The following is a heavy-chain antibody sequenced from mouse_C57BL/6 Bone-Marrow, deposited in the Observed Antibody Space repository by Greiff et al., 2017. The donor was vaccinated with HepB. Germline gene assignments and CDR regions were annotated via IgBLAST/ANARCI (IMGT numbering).Heavy chain of an antibody. CDR1: GYSFTGYF. J-gene: IGHJ2*01. V-gene: IGHV1-20*01. Sequence: VQLQQSGPELVKPGASVKISCKASGYSFTGYFMNWVMQSHGKSLEWIGRINPYNGDTFYNQKFKGKATLTVDKSSSTAHMELRSLTSEDSAVYYCARSGGNPFDYWGQGTTLTVSA. D-gene: IGHD2-1*01. CDR2: INPYNGDT. CDR3: ARSGGNPFDY.